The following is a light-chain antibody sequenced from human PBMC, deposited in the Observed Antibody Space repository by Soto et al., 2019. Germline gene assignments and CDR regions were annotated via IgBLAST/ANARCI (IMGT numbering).Light chain of an antibody. J-gene: IGLJ3*02. CDR1: SSDIGAYKY. V-gene: IGLV2-14*01. CDR3: SSYKTSSTVV. Sequence: QSALTQPASVSGSPGQSITITCTGTSSDIGAYKYVSWYQQHPGKAPKLMIYEVNNRPSGVSNRFSGSKSGNTASLTISGFQADDEADYHCSSYKTSSTVVFGGGTKVTVL. CDR2: EVN.